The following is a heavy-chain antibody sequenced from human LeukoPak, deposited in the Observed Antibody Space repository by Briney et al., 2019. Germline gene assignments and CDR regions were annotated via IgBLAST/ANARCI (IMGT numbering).Heavy chain of an antibody. CDR3: ARVVIGPPDYYYYMDV. D-gene: IGHD3-22*01. CDR2: IYHSGST. V-gene: IGHV4-38-2*02. Sequence: SETLSLTCTVSGGSISSYYWSWIRQPPGKGLEWIGSIYHSGSTYYNPSLKSRVTISVDTSKNQFSLKLSSVTAADTAVYYCARVVIGPPDYYYYMDVWGKGTTVTVSS. J-gene: IGHJ6*03. CDR1: GGSISSYY.